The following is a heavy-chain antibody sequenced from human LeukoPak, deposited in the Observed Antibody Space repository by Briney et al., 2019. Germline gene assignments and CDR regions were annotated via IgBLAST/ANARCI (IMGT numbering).Heavy chain of an antibody. Sequence: GGSLRLSCAASGLIFSNYGMHWVRQAPGKGLEWVAVIWYDGSNKYYADSVKGRFTISRDNSKNMVYLEMNSLRAEDTAVYYCARDPSLRVTLDYWGQGTLVTVSS. CDR1: GLIFSNYG. V-gene: IGHV3-33*01. CDR3: ARDPSLRVTLDY. J-gene: IGHJ4*02. D-gene: IGHD5/OR15-5a*01. CDR2: IWYDGSNK.